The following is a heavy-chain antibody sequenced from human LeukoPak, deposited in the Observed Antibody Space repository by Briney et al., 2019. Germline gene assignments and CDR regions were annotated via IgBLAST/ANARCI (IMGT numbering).Heavy chain of an antibody. J-gene: IGHJ6*03. Sequence: ASVKVSCKASGYTFTSYDINWVRQATGQGLEWMGWMNPNSGNTGYAQKFQGRVTITRNTSISTAYMELSSLRSEDTAVYYCARGQASSSWYVGDYYYYYMDVWGKGTTVTVSS. CDR2: MNPNSGNT. CDR1: GYTFTSYD. D-gene: IGHD6-13*01. V-gene: IGHV1-8*03. CDR3: ARGQASSSWYVGDYYYYYMDV.